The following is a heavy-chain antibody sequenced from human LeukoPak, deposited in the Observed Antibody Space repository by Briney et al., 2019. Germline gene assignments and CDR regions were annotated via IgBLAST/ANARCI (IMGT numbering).Heavy chain of an antibody. J-gene: IGHJ4*02. CDR1: GGSVTYTNYY. Sequence: SETLSLTCTVSGGSVTYTNYYWGWIRQPPGKGLQWIGVIYYNGKTYYNPSLKSRVTVAVDTSKNQFSLKLSSVTAADTAVYYCARVIGNRGVIDYWGQGTLVTVSS. CDR3: ARVIGNRGVIDY. D-gene: IGHD2-21*01. CDR2: IYYNGKT. V-gene: IGHV4-39*07.